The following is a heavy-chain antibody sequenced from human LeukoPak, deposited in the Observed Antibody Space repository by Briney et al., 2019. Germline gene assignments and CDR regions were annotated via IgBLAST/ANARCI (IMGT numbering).Heavy chain of an antibody. V-gene: IGHV4-61*10. J-gene: IGHJ3*02. CDR3: AREPPPIIAAAVGAFDI. CDR1: GSSISSGSYY. CDR2: INHSGST. Sequence: SETLSLTCTVSGSSISSGSYYWSWIRQPAGKGLEWIGEINHSGSTNYNPSLKSRVTISVDTSKNQFSLKLSSVTAADTAVYYCAREPPPIIAAAVGAFDIWGKGTMVTVSS. D-gene: IGHD6-13*01.